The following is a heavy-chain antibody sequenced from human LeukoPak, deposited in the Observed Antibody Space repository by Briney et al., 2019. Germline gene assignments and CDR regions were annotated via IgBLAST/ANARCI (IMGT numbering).Heavy chain of an antibody. D-gene: IGHD7-27*01. V-gene: IGHV3-23*01. CDR3: AKGENGDSAFDI. Sequence: GGSLRLSCAASGFTFSSYAMNWVRQAPGKGLEWVSSITDSGGNTYSADSVRGRFTISRDNSKNTLYLQMNSLRAEDTAVYYCAKGENGDSAFDIWGQGTMVTVS. CDR2: ITDSGGNT. CDR1: GFTFSSYA. J-gene: IGHJ3*02.